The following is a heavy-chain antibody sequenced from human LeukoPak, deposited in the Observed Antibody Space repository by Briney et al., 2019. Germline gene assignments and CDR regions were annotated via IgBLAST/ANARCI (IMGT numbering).Heavy chain of an antibody. Sequence: PGGSLRLSCAASGFTFSSYWMSWVRQAPGKGLEWVANIKQDGSEKYYVDSVKGRFTISRDNTKNSLYLQMNSLRAEDTAVYYCARDSCLTMVRGVIVYYYYGMDVWGKGTTVTVSS. D-gene: IGHD3-10*01. CDR1: GFTFSSYW. V-gene: IGHV3-7*03. J-gene: IGHJ6*04. CDR2: IKQDGSEK. CDR3: ARDSCLTMVRGVIVYYYYGMDV.